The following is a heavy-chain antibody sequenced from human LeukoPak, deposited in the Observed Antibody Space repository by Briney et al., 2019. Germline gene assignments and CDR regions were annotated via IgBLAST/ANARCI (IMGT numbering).Heavy chain of an antibody. CDR2: INPRGTST. CDR3: ARDNSIHERGWWFDP. D-gene: IGHD4-23*01. CDR1: GYSFTSHY. Sequence: ASVKVSCKASGYSFTSHYTHWVRQAPGQGLEWMGLINPRGTSTIYAEKFQGRIIMTRDMSTTTDYMELSSLKSDDTAVYYCARDNSIHERGWWFDPWGQGTLVTVSS. J-gene: IGHJ5*02. V-gene: IGHV1-46*01.